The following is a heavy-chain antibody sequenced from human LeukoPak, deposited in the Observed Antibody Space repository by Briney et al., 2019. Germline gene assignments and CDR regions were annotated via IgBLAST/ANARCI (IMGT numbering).Heavy chain of an antibody. CDR1: GFTFSSYG. CDR3: TKDAENDFWRGYRLDY. Sequence: PGRSLRLSCAASGFTFSSYGMHWVRQAPGKGLEWVAVISYDGSNKYYADSMRGRFTISRDNSKNTLYLQMHSLRPEDTAVYYCTKDAENDFWRGYRLDYRGQGTLVTVSS. J-gene: IGHJ4*02. V-gene: IGHV3-30*18. D-gene: IGHD3-3*01. CDR2: ISYDGSNK.